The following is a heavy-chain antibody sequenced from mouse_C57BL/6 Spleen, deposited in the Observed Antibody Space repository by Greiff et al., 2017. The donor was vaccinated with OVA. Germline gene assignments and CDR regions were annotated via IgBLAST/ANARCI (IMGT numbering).Heavy chain of an antibody. CDR3: ARLYDGYSDY. V-gene: IGHV1-69*01. D-gene: IGHD2-3*01. J-gene: IGHJ2*01. CDR2: IDPSDSYT. CDR1: GYTFTSYW. Sequence: QVQLKQPGAELVMPGASVKLSCKASGYTFTSYWMHWVKQRPGQGLEWIGEIDPSDSYTNYNQKFKGKSTLTVDKSSSTAYMQLSSLTSEDSAVYYCARLYDGYSDYWGQGTTLTVSS.